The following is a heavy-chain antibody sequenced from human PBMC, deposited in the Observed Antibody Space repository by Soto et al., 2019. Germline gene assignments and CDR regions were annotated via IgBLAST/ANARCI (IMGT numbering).Heavy chain of an antibody. CDR2: IIPIFGTA. Sequence: QVQLVQSGAEVKKPGSSVKVSCKASGGTFSSYAISWVRQAPGQGLEWMGGIIPIFGTANYAQKFQGRVTITADESTSTAYMELSSLRSEDTAVYYCPRVMGGTTQNYYYYGMDVWGQGTTVTVSS. CDR3: PRVMGGTTQNYYYYGMDV. V-gene: IGHV1-69*01. D-gene: IGHD1-7*01. CDR1: GGTFSSYA. J-gene: IGHJ6*02.